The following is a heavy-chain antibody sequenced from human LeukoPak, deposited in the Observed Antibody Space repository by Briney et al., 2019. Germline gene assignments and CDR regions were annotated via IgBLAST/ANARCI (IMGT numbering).Heavy chain of an antibody. CDR1: GGSFSGYY. CDR2: INHSGST. Sequence: SETLSLTCAVYGGSFSGYYWSWIRQPPGKGLEWIGEINHSGSTNYNPSLKSRVTISVDTSKNQFSLKLSSVTAADTAVYYCARGQFLYDFWSGYPQFDPWGRGTLVTVSS. CDR3: ARGQFLYDFWSGYPQFDP. J-gene: IGHJ5*02. V-gene: IGHV4-34*01. D-gene: IGHD3-3*01.